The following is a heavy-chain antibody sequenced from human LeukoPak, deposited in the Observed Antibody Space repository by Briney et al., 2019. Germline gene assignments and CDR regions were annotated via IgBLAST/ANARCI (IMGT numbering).Heavy chain of an antibody. D-gene: IGHD2-21*01. J-gene: IGHJ4*02. Sequence: GESLKISCKESDHTLNIYWIARVRQMPGRGLEWMGIIFLDDSQIEYNPSFQGQITISADKSVKTAYLQWDSLQTSDTALYYCATSTYSVATHIDNWGQGTPVTVST. CDR1: DHTLNIYW. V-gene: IGHV5-51*01. CDR2: IFLDDSQI. CDR3: ATSTYSVATHIDN.